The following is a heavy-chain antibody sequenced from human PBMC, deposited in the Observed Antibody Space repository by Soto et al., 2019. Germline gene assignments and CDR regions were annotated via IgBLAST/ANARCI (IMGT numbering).Heavy chain of an antibody. D-gene: IGHD3-3*01. CDR1: GFTFSSYA. CDR2: ISGSGGST. CDR3: ARDQLDRLKPRETRYFAC. V-gene: IGHV3-23*01. Sequence: GGSLRLSCAASGFTFSSYAMSWVRQAPGKGLEWVSAISGSGGSTYYADSVKGRFTISRDNSKNTMFLQMDSLRADDTAVYYCARDQLDRLKPRETRYFACWGQGTLVIVSS. J-gene: IGHJ4*02.